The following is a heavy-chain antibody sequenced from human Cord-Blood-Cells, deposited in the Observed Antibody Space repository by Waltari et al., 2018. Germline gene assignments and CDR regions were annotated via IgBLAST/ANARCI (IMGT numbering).Heavy chain of an antibody. Sequence: QVQLVQSGAEVKKPGASVKVSCKASGYTFTGYYMHWVRQAPGQGLEWMGWINPNSGGTNYARKLQGWVTMTRDTSISTAYMELSRLRSDDTAVYYCARGVAAAGISVYYFDYWGQGTLVTVSS. CDR1: GYTFTGYY. J-gene: IGHJ4*02. D-gene: IGHD6-13*01. CDR3: ARGVAAAGISVYYFDY. CDR2: INPNSGGT. V-gene: IGHV1-2*04.